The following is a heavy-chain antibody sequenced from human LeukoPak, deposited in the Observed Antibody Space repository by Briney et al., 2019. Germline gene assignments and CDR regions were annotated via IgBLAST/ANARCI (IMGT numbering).Heavy chain of an antibody. CDR2: INTNTGNP. J-gene: IGHJ4*02. Sequence: ASVKVSCKASGYTFTSYGISWVRQAPGQGLEWMGWINTNTGNPTYAQGFTGRFVFSLDTSVSTAYLQISSLKAEDTAVYYCARDIGYGSGSYYNNLVGYWGQGTLVTVSS. CDR1: GYTFTSYG. V-gene: IGHV7-4-1*02. CDR3: ARDIGYGSGSYYNNLVGY. D-gene: IGHD3-10*01.